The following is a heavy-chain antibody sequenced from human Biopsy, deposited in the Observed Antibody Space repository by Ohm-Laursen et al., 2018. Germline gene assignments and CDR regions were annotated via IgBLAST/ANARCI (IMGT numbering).Heavy chain of an antibody. CDR1: GFTFSSNA. V-gene: IGHV3-23*01. CDR2: ISGRTSGT. J-gene: IGHJ4*02. Sequence: SLRLSCAASGFTFSSNAMSWVRQAPGKGLEWVSGISGRTSGTYYADSVKGRFTISRDNSKNTLYLQMSSLRVEDTALYYCAKCMTYSGDGIDYWGQGTLVTVSS. D-gene: IGHD5-12*01. CDR3: AKCMTYSGDGIDY.